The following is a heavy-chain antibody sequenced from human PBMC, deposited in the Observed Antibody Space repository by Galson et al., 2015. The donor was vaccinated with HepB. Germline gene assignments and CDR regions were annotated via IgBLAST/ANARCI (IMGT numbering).Heavy chain of an antibody. Sequence: SLRLSCAASGFTFSSYAMHWVRQAPGKGLEWVAVISYDGSNKYYADSVKGRFTISRDNSKNTLYLQMNSLRAEDTAVYYCARDGNDYDFWRYYYYYMDVWGKGTTVTVSS. D-gene: IGHD3-3*01. CDR3: ARDGNDYDFWRYYYYYMDV. CDR2: ISYDGSNK. J-gene: IGHJ6*03. V-gene: IGHV3-30-3*01. CDR1: GFTFSSYA.